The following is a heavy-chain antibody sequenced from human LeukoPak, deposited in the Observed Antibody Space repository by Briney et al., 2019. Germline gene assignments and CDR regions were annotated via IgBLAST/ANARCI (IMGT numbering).Heavy chain of an antibody. J-gene: IGHJ1*01. CDR3: ARAPSEIGGYYPEYFRH. V-gene: IGHV3-74*01. CDR1: GFTFSSYW. CDR2: IKSDGST. Sequence: GGSLRLSCAASGFTFSSYWMHWVRQAPGKGLVWVSRIKSDGSTNYADAVKGRFTISRDNAKNTVSLQMNSLRAEDTGVYYCARAPSEIGGYYPEYFRHWGQGTLVTVSS. D-gene: IGHD3-22*01.